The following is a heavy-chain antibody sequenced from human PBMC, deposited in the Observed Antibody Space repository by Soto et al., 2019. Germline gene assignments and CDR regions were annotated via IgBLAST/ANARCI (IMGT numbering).Heavy chain of an antibody. CDR3: EIYSAYCSSTSCARLGFDP. J-gene: IGHJ5*02. Sequence: ASVKVSCKASGYTYNAYGFSWVRQAPGQGLEWMGWISAYDADTYYAQKDQGRVTMTTDTSTSTAYMELRSLTSDDTAEYYCEIYSAYCSSTSCARLGFDPWGQGTLVTVSS. CDR2: ISAYDADT. CDR1: GYTYNAYG. V-gene: IGHV1-18*01. D-gene: IGHD2-2*01.